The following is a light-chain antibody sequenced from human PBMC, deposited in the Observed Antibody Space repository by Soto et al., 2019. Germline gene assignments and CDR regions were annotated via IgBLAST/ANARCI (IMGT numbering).Light chain of an antibody. CDR1: RGDVGDNTN. V-gene: IGLV2-14*01. CDR2: EVS. Sequence: SVLIRPAPLSGPLGQSSTFPATGPRGDVGDNTNVSWYQHNPGKAPKLMIYEVSNRPSGASNAFSASKSGNTAPLTIFGLYAVHEEDYADNSYTSYSSRSNVFGTGTKVTVL. J-gene: IGLJ1*01. CDR3: NSYTSYSSRSNV.